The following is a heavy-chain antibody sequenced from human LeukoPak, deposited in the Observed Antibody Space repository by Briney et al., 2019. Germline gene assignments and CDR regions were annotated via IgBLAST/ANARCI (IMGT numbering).Heavy chain of an antibody. V-gene: IGHV3-23*01. CDR1: GFTFRRYA. J-gene: IGHJ4*02. Sequence: GSLRPSCAASGFTFRRYAMSGVRQAPGKGLEGVSVFSGSGGRTYSADSVNGRFTISRDNSKHTLYLQMNRLRAEDTAVYYCAKKGGVTTSVVSFHFDYWGPGTLVTVSS. D-gene: IGHD4-11*01. CDR2: FSGSGGRT. CDR3: AKKGGVTTSVVSFHFDY.